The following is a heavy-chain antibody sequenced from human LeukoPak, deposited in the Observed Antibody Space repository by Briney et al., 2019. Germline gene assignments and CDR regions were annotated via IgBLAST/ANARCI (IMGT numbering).Heavy chain of an antibody. J-gene: IGHJ4*02. CDR1: GGSFSGYY. V-gene: IGHV4-34*01. CDR2: INHSGST. D-gene: IGHD3-22*01. CDR3: ARLGPYDSSGYHHDFDY. Sequence: SETLSLTCAVYGGSFSGYYWSWIRQPPGKGLEWIGEINHSGSTNYNPSLKSRVTISVDTSKNQFSLKLSSVTAADTAVYYCARLGPYDSSGYHHDFDYWGQGTLVTVSS.